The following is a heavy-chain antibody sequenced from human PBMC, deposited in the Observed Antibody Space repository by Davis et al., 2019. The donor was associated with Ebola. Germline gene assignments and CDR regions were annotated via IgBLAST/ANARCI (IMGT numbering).Heavy chain of an antibody. CDR3: ARNERQYDIVTGYYSDAFEI. J-gene: IGHJ3*02. CDR2: IHYNGNT. CDR1: GGSISSVNYY. Sequence: MPSETLSLTCAVSGGSISSVNYYWSWICQHPQKGLEWIGYIHYNGNTYYNPSLKRRVTISVDRSKNQFSLNLSSVTAADTAVYYCARNERQYDIVTGYYSDAFEIWGQGTLVTVSS. D-gene: IGHD3-9*01. V-gene: IGHV4-31*11.